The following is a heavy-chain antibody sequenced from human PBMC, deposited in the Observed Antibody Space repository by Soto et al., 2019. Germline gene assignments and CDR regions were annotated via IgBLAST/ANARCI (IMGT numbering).Heavy chain of an antibody. J-gene: IGHJ6*04. CDR1: GFTVSSKY. Sequence: GGSLRLSCGASGFTVSSKYMSWVRQAPGKGLEWVSLIQSGGPTYYADSVKGRFTISRDTSENTVHLQMDSLRAEDTAVYYCARDDVLCDGGRCYGVPLDVWGKGTTGTRSP. CDR2: IQSGGPT. V-gene: IGHV3-66*01. D-gene: IGHD2-15*01. CDR3: ARDDVLCDGGRCYGVPLDV.